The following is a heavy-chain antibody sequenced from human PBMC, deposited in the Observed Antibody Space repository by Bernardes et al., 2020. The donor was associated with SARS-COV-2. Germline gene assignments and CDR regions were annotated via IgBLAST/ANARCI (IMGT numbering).Heavy chain of an antibody. CDR1: GFTFSSYE. V-gene: IGHV3-48*03. J-gene: IGHJ4*02. D-gene: IGHD3-3*01. CDR2: ISSSGNTI. Sequence: GGSLRLSCAASGFTFSSYEMNWVRQAPGKGLEWVSYISSSGNTIFYADSVKGRFTVSRDNAKNSLYLQMNSLRAEDTAVYYCAREERSITIFGVVITQTFDYWGQGTLVTVSS. CDR3: AREERSITIFGVVITQTFDY.